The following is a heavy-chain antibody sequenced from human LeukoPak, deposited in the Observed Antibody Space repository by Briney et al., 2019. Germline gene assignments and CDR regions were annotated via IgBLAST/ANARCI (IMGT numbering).Heavy chain of an antibody. CDR1: GGSFSGYY. CDR2: INHSGST. V-gene: IGHV4-34*01. J-gene: IGHJ4*02. CDR3: ARGYSGWYYYFDY. Sequence: PSETLSLTCAVYGGSFSGYYWSWIRQPPGKRLEWIGEINHSGSTNYNPSLKSRVTISVDTSKNQFSLKLSSVTAADTAVYYCARGYSGWYYYFDYWGQGTLVTASS. D-gene: IGHD6-19*01.